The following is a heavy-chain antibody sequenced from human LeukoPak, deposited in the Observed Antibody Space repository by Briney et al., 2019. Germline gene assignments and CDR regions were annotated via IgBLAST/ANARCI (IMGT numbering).Heavy chain of an antibody. CDR1: GFTFSSYS. D-gene: IGHD2-2*01. J-gene: IGHJ4*02. CDR2: ISSSSSYI. V-gene: IGHV3-21*01. CDR3: ATIVVPAARPDY. Sequence: GGSLRLSCAASGFTFSSYSMNWVRQAPGKGLDWVSSISSSSSYIYYADSVKGRFTISRDNAKNSLYLQMNSLRAVDTAVYYCATIVVPAARPDYWGQGTLVTVSS.